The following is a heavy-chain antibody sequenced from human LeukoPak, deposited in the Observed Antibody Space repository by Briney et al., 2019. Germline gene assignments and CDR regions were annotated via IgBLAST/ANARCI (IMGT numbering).Heavy chain of an antibody. CDR1: GYTFTDYY. CDR2: VDPEDGET. Sequence: ASVKVSCKVSGYTFTDYYMHWVQQAPGKGLEWMGLVDPEDGETIYAEKFQGRVTITADTSTDTAYMELSSLRSEDTAVYYCATGLVRRGYYYYMDVWGKGTTVTVPS. D-gene: IGHD6-13*01. CDR3: ATGLVRRGYYYYMDV. V-gene: IGHV1-69-2*01. J-gene: IGHJ6*03.